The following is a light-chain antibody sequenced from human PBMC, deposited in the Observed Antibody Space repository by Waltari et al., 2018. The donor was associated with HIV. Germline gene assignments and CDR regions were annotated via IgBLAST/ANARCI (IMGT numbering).Light chain of an antibody. V-gene: IGKV3-20*01. CDR3: QQYDNSPGYT. J-gene: IGKJ2*01. Sequence: EIVLTQSPGTLSLSPGERVTLSCRASQTISSPYLAWYQQKPGQAPRLLIHVASSRATGIPDRFSGSGSGTDFTLTISRLEPEDFAVYYCQQYDNSPGYTFGQGTKLEIK. CDR1: QTISSPY. CDR2: VAS.